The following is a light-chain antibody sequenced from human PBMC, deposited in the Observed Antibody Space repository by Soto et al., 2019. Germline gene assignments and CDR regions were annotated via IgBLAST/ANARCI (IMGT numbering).Light chain of an antibody. CDR2: GAS. CDR3: QQYNNWPLYT. Sequence: EIVMTQSPGTLSLSPGEAATLSCRASQSVSGSYLAWYQQKPGQAPRLLIYGASARATGLPARFSGSGSGTEFTLTISSLQSEDFAVYYCQQYNNWPLYTFGQGTKVDIK. CDR1: QSVSGSY. V-gene: IGKV3-15*01. J-gene: IGKJ2*01.